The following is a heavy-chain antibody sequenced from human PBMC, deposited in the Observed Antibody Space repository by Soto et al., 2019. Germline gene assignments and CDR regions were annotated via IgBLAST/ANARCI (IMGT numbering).Heavy chain of an antibody. CDR2: INPNSGGT. J-gene: IGHJ6*02. V-gene: IGHV1-2*02. CDR3: ARAMVRGVILLSIYYYGMDV. Sequence: ASVKVSCKASGYTFTGYYMHWVRQAPGQGLEWMGWINPNSGGTNYAQKFQGRVTMTRDTSISTAYMELSRLRSDDTAVYYCARAMVRGVILLSIYYYGMDVWGQGATVTVSS. CDR1: GYTFTGYY. D-gene: IGHD3-10*01.